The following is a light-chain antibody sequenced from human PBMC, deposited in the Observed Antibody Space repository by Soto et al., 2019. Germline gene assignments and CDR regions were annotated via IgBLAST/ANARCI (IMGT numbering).Light chain of an antibody. V-gene: IGLV2-14*01. Sequence: QSALTQPASVSGSPGQSITISCTGTSSDVGGYNFVSWYQQYPGKAPKLMIYEVSNRPSGVSNRFSASKSGNTASLTISGLPAEDEADYFCSSYTNSPALIFGGGTELTVL. J-gene: IGLJ2*01. CDR3: SSYTNSPALI. CDR2: EVS. CDR1: SSDVGGYNF.